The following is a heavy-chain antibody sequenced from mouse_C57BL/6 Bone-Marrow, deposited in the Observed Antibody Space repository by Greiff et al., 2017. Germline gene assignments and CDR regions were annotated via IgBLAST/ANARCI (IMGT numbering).Heavy chain of an antibody. CDR1: GFSLTSYA. D-gene: IGHD1-1*01. CDR2: IWTGGGT. Sequence: VHLVESGPGLVAPSQSLSITCTVSGFSLTSYAISWVRQPPGKGLEWLGVIWTGGGTTYNSALKSRLSISKDNSKSQVFLKMNSLQTDDTARYYCARNTGGTVVYFDYWGQGTTLTVSS. V-gene: IGHV2-9-1*01. J-gene: IGHJ2*01. CDR3: ARNTGGTVVYFDY.